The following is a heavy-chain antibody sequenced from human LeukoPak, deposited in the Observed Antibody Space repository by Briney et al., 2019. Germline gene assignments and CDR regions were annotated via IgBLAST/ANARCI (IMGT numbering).Heavy chain of an antibody. CDR1: GFIFSNYA. CDR3: ARAWGIAARPGAGYFQH. D-gene: IGHD6-6*01. CDR2: IYSGGST. Sequence: GGSLRLSCAASGFIFSNYAMNWVRQAPGKGLEWVSVIYSGGSTYYADSVKGRFTISRDNAKNSLYLQMNSLRAEDTAVYYCARAWGIAARPGAGYFQHWGQGTLVTVSS. J-gene: IGHJ1*01. V-gene: IGHV3-66*01.